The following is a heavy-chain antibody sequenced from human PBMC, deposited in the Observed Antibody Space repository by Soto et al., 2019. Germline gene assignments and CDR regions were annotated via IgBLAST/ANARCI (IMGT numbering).Heavy chain of an antibody. CDR3: AKGTLPGDF. V-gene: IGHV3-30*18. D-gene: IGHD2-21*02. J-gene: IGHJ4*02. CDR2: TSYDESTK. CDR1: GFPFSASG. Sequence: QVQGVESGGGVVQPGMSLRLSCAASGFPFSASGMHWVRQAPGKGLEWVAVTSYDESTKYYVDYVKGRFTISRDNSKNTLYLQMSSLRPEDTAVYDCAKGTLPGDFWGQGTRVTVSS.